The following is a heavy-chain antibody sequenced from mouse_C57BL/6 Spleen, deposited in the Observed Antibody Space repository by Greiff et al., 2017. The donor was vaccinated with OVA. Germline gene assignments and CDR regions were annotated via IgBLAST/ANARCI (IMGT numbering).Heavy chain of an antibody. CDR3: AREGYGNYLYAMDY. J-gene: IGHJ4*01. Sequence: EVKVVESGGGLVKPGGSLKLSCAASGFTFSSYAMSWVRQTPEKRLEWVATISDGGSYTYYPDNVKGRFTISRDNAKNNLYLQMSHLKSEDTAMYYCAREGYGNYLYAMDYWGQGTSVTVSS. CDR2: ISDGGSYT. D-gene: IGHD2-1*01. CDR1: GFTFSSYA. V-gene: IGHV5-4*01.